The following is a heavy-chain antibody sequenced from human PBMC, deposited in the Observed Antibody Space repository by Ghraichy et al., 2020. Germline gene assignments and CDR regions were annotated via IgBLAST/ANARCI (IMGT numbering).Heavy chain of an antibody. CDR2: ISSSSSYI. D-gene: IGHD3-16*01. J-gene: IGHJ3*02. CDR1: GFTFSSYS. CDR3: ARDKTHLGESADAFDI. Sequence: LSLTCAASGFTFSSYSMNWVRQAPGKGLEWVSSISSSSSYIYYADSVKGRFTISRDNAKNSLYLLMNSLRAEDTAVCYCARDKTHLGESADAFDIWGQGTMVTVSS. V-gene: IGHV3-21*01.